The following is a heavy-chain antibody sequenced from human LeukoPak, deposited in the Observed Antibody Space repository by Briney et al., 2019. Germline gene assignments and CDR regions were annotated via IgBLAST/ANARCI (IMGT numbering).Heavy chain of an antibody. Sequence: PSETLSLTCAVYGGSFSGYYWSWIRQPPGKGLEWIGEINHSGSTNYNPSLRSRVTISVDTSKNQFSLKLSSVTAADTAVYYCARPPHYWGQGTLVTVSS. V-gene: IGHV4-34*01. J-gene: IGHJ4*02. CDR3: ARPPHY. CDR2: INHSGST. CDR1: GGSFSGYY.